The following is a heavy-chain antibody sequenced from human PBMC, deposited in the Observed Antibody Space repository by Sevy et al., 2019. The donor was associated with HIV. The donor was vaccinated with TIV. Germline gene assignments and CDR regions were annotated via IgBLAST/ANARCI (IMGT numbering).Heavy chain of an antibody. Sequence: GGSLRLSCGGSGFNISSASMNWVRQAPGRGLEWVGRIKAKIDGETTDYGAHVKGRFISSRDDSSKTVYVQLNSVKSEDTAMYFCTTRPYGSIIDYWGQGTLVTVSS. CDR2: IKAKIDGETT. J-gene: IGHJ4*02. V-gene: IGHV3-15*07. D-gene: IGHD3-10*01. CDR3: TTRPYGSIIDY. CDR1: GFNISSAS.